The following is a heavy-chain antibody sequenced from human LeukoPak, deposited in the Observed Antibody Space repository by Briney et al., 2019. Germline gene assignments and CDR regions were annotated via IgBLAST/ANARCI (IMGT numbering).Heavy chain of an antibody. D-gene: IGHD3-10*01. CDR3: AKGGDRYYYYYMDV. J-gene: IGHJ6*03. V-gene: IGHV3-23*01. CDR1: GFTFSSYA. CDR2: ISGSGGST. Sequence: GGSLRLSCAASGFTFSSYAMSWVRQAPGKGLEWVSAISGSGGSTYYADSVKGRFTISRDNSKNTLYLQMNSLRAEDTAVYYCAKGGDRYYYYYMDVWGKGTTVTVSS.